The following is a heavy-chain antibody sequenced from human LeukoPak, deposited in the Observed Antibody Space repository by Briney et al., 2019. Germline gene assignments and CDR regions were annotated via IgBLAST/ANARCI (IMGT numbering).Heavy chain of an antibody. CDR2: IIPIFGTA. D-gene: IGHD2-15*01. CDR3: ARGSYCSGGSCYQYYFDY. Sequence: ASVKVSCKASGGTFSSYAISWVRQAPGQGLEWMGGIIPIFGTANYAQKFQGRVTITADKPTSTAYMELSSLRSKDTAVYYCARGSYCSGGSCYQYYFDYWGQGTLVTVSS. J-gene: IGHJ4*02. V-gene: IGHV1-69*06. CDR1: GGTFSSYA.